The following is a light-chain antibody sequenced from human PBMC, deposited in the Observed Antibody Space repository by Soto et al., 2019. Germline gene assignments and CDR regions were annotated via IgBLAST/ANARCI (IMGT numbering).Light chain of an antibody. CDR2: EVS. J-gene: IGLJ2*01. CDR3: SSYGGSNNLV. Sequence: QSALTQPPSASGSPGQSVTISCTGASSDVGGYNYVSWYQHHPGKAPKLMIYEVSKRPSGVPDRFSGSKSGNTASLTGSGRQAEDDADYYCSSYGGSNNLVFGGGTKVTVL. CDR1: SSDVGGYNY. V-gene: IGLV2-8*01.